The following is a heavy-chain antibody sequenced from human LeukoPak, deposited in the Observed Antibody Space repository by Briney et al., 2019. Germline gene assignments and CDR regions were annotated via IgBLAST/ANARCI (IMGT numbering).Heavy chain of an antibody. D-gene: IGHD3-9*01. CDR3: ARGQYYDILTGYPTPFDY. V-gene: IGHV1-2*02. J-gene: IGHJ4*02. Sequence: ASVKVSCKASGYTFTGYYMHWVRQAPGQGLEWMGWINPNSGGTNYAQKFQGRVTMTRDTSISTAYVELSRLRSDDTAVYYCARGQYYDILTGYPTPFDYWGQGTLVTVSS. CDR2: INPNSGGT. CDR1: GYTFTGYY.